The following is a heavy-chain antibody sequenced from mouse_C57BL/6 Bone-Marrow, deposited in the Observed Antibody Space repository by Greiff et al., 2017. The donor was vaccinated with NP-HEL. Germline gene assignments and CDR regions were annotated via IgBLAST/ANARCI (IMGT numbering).Heavy chain of an antibody. Sequence: EVQLQQSGGGLVKPGGSLKLSCAASGFTFSDYGMHWVRQAPEKGLEWVAYISSGSSTIYYADTVKGRFTISRDNAKNTLFLQMTSLRSEDTAMYYCARATTVVPAMDYWGQGTSVTVSS. D-gene: IGHD1-1*01. CDR1: GFTFSDYG. CDR2: ISSGSSTI. CDR3: ARATTVVPAMDY. V-gene: IGHV5-17*01. J-gene: IGHJ4*01.